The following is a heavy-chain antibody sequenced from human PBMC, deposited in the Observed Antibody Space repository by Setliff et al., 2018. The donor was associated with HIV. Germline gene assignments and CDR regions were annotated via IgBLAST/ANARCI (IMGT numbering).Heavy chain of an antibody. CDR1: GGSISSGSYY. Sequence: SETLSLTCTVSGGSISSGSYYWSWIRQPAGKGLEWIGHIYTRGSTSYNSSLKSRVTISGDTSTNLFSLKVTSVTAADTAVYYCARPVSKSFYGMDVWGPGTTVTVSS. CDR2: IYTRGST. V-gene: IGHV4-61*09. J-gene: IGHJ6*02. CDR3: ARPVSKSFYGMDV.